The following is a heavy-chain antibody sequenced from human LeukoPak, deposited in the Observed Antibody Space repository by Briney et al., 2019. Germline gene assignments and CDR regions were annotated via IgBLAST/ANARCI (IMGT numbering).Heavy chain of an antibody. CDR1: EFIFSSYA. D-gene: IGHD3-22*01. CDR2: ISSDGSSQ. Sequence: GGSLRLSCAASEFIFSSYAMHWVRQAPGKGLEWVAFISSDGSSQYYADSVKGRFTISRDNSKNTLYLQMNSLRAEDTAVYYCASHDYFDTTAYNNWGQGTLVTVSS. CDR3: ASHDYFDTTAYNN. V-gene: IGHV3-30-3*01. J-gene: IGHJ4*02.